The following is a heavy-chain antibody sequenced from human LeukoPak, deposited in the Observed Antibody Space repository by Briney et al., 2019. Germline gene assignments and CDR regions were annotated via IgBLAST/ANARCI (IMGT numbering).Heavy chain of an antibody. J-gene: IGHJ4*02. D-gene: IGHD1-26*01. V-gene: IGHV4-59*08. CDR3: ARGGEWELLPGDY. Sequence: PSETLSLTCTVSGGSISSYYWSWIRQPPGKGLEWIGYIYYSGSTNYNPSLKSRVTISVDTSKNQFSLKLSSVTAADTAVYYCARGGEWELLPGDYWGQGTLVIVSS. CDR1: GGSISSYY. CDR2: IYYSGST.